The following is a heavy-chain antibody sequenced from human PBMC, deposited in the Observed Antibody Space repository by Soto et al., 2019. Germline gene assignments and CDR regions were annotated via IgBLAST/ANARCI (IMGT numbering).Heavy chain of an antibody. Sequence: VPVKISSKASGYTFTSYCITSEQQAPGKGLEWKGWISAYNGNTNYAQKLQGRVTMTTDTSTSTAYMELRSLRSDDTAVYYCAIDSGYYYCRDGWGKGTTVSVSS. J-gene: IGHJ6*03. D-gene: IGHD3-10*01. V-gene: IGHV1-18*01. CDR1: GYTFTSYC. CDR3: AIDSGYYYCRDG. CDR2: ISAYNGNT.